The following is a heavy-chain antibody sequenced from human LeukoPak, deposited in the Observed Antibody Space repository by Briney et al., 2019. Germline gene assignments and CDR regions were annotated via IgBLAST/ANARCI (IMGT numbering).Heavy chain of an antibody. Sequence: GSLRLSFAASGFTFISYSMNWVRQPPGKGLERVSDISSSSTNIYYADPVKDRFTISRDNAKSSLCLQLNSLRAEDTAVYYCASGPRRFDYWGQGTLVTVSS. CDR2: ISSSSTNI. V-gene: IGHV3-48*01. J-gene: IGHJ4*02. CDR3: ASGPRRFDY. CDR1: GFTFISYS.